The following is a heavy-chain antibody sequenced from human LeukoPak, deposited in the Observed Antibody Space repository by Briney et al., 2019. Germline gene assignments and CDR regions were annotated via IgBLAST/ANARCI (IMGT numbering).Heavy chain of an antibody. CDR2: IYISGST. D-gene: IGHD3-22*01. Sequence: SETLSLTCAVYGGSFSGYYWSWIRQPAGKGLEWMGHIYISGSTNYNPALKSRVTMSVDTSKNQFSLELSSVTAADTAVYYCARSRRYYDRSGYSEYYFDYWGQGILVTVSS. J-gene: IGHJ4*02. CDR3: ARSRRYYDRSGYSEYYFDY. V-gene: IGHV4-59*10. CDR1: GGSFSGYY.